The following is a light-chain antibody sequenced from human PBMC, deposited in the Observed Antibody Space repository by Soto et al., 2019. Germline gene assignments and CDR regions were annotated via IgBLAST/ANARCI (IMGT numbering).Light chain of an antibody. CDR1: QGISSY. J-gene: IGKJ1*01. CDR3: QQSYSTPPT. V-gene: IGKV1-39*01. CDR2: AAS. Sequence: DIQMTQSPSSLSASVGDRFTITFRSSQGISSYLNWYQQKPGKAPKLLIYAASSLQSGVPSRFSGSGSGTDFTLTISSLQPEDFATYYCQQSYSTPPTFGQGTKVDI.